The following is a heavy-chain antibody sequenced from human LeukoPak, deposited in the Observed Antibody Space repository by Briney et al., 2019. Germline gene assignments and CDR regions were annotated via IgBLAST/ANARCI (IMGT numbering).Heavy chain of an antibody. V-gene: IGHV4-38-2*02. CDR2: INHSGTT. Sequence: PSETLSLTCTVSGYSISSGYYWGWIRQPPGKGLEWIGSINHSGTTYYNPSLNSRVTISVDTSKNQFSLRLSSVTAADTAVYYCARDRPTGYFDLWGRGTLVTVSS. D-gene: IGHD2-21*02. CDR1: GYSISSGYY. CDR3: ARDRPTGYFDL. J-gene: IGHJ2*01.